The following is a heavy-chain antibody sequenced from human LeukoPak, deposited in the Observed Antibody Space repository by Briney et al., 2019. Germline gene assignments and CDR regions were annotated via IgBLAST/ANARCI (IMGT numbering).Heavy chain of an antibody. V-gene: IGHV4-34*01. CDR2: INHSGSI. CDR1: GGSFSGYS. J-gene: IGHJ6*03. Sequence: SETLSLTCAVYGGSFSGYSWSWIRQSPGKGLEWIGEINHSGSINYNPSLKSRVTISVDTSKNQFSLKLSSVTAADTAVYYCARASITYYYYYYMGVWGKGTTVTVSS. D-gene: IGHD1-14*01. CDR3: ARASITYYYYYYMGV.